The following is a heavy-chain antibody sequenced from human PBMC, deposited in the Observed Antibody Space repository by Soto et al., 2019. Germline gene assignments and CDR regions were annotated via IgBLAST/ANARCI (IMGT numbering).Heavy chain of an antibody. J-gene: IGHJ6*02. V-gene: IGHV1-69*12. D-gene: IGHD1-7*01. CDR3: ARGLTGTTLAYGMDV. CDR2: FIPLFGTA. CDR1: GGTFSSYA. Sequence: QVQLVQSGAEVKKPGSSVKVSCKASGGTFSSYAISWVRQAPGQGLEWMGGFIPLFGTADYAQKFQGRVTITADESTSTAYMELSSLRSEDTAVYYCARGLTGTTLAYGMDVWGQGTTVTVSS.